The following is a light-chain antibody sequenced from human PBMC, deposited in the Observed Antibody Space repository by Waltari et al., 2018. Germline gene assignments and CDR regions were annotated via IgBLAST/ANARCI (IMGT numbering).Light chain of an antibody. Sequence: EIVLTQSPATLSLSPGERATLSCRASQSVSSYLGWYQQKPGQAPRLLIYDASNRATGIPARFSGSGSGTDFTLTISSLEFEDFAVYYCQQHANWPLTFGGGTKVEIK. CDR3: QQHANWPLT. CDR1: QSVSSY. V-gene: IGKV3-11*01. CDR2: DAS. J-gene: IGKJ4*01.